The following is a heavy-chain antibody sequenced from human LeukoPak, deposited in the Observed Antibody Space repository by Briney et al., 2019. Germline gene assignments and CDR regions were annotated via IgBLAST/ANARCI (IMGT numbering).Heavy chain of an antibody. D-gene: IGHD3-22*01. CDR3: ARVAYYYDSSGYTDY. J-gene: IGHJ4*02. CDR1: GFTFSSYA. CDR2: ISYDGSNK. V-gene: IGHV3-30-3*01. Sequence: GRSLRLSCAASGFTFSSYAMPWVRQAPGKGLEWVAVISYDGSNKYYADSVKGRFTISRDNSKNTLYLQMNSLRAEDTAVYYCARVAYYYDSSGYTDYWGQGTLVTVSS.